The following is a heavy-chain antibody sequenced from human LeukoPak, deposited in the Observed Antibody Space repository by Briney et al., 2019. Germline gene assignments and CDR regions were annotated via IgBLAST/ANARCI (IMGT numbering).Heavy chain of an antibody. CDR3: ARARDYYYMDV. CDR1: GFTFSDHY. CDR2: TKNKVNSYTT. Sequence: SGGSLSLSCAASGFTFSDHYMDWVRQAPGKGPEWVGRTKNKVNSYTTYYAASVKGRFTISRDDSKKSLYLQMNSLKTEDTAVYFCARARDYYYMDVWCKGTTVTVSS. V-gene: IGHV3-72*01. J-gene: IGHJ6*03.